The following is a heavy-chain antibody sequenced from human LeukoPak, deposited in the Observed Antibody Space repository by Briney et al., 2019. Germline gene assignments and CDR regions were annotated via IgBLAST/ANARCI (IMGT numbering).Heavy chain of an antibody. Sequence: GGSPRLSCAASGFTFSTYNMNWVRQAPGKGLEWVSFISSDSRIIYYADSVKGRFTVSRDNAKNSLYLQMNSLRDEDTAVYYCARNPAGIGDYWGQGTLVTVSS. CDR3: ARNPAGIGDY. CDR1: GFTFSTYN. J-gene: IGHJ4*02. CDR2: ISSDSRII. D-gene: IGHD2-21*01. V-gene: IGHV3-48*02.